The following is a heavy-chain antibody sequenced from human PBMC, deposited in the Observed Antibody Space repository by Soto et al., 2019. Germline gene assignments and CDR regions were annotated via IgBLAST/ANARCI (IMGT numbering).Heavy chain of an antibody. V-gene: IGHV5-51*01. CDR3: ARKHSRGYFNWLDT. CDR1: GDRFTTYW. D-gene: IGHD3-22*01. J-gene: IGHJ5*02. CDR2: IYPGDFDT. Sequence: PGESLKISCRVSGDRFTTYWIAWVRQMPGKGLEWMGIIYPGDFDTRYSPSFQGQVTISVDKSINTAYLQWNSLKASDSGIYYCARKHSRGYFNWLDTWGQGTLVTVPQ.